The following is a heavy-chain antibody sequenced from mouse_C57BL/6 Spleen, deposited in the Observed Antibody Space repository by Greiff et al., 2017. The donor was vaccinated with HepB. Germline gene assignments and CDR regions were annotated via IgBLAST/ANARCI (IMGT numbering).Heavy chain of an antibody. CDR2: ISYDGSN. V-gene: IGHV3-6*01. Sequence: DVQLQESGPGLVKPSQSLSLTCSVTGYSITSGYYWNWIRQFPGNKLEWMGYISYDGSNNYNPSLKNRISITRDTSKNQFFLKLNSVTTEDTATYYCARAGQLGRVTGYFDYWGQGTTLTVSS. CDR1: GYSITSGYY. CDR3: ARAGQLGRVTGYFDY. J-gene: IGHJ2*01. D-gene: IGHD4-1*02.